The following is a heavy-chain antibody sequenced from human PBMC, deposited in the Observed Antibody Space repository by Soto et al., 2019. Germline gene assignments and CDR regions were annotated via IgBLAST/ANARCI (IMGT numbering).Heavy chain of an antibody. V-gene: IGHV1-46*03. CDR1: GYTFTSYY. D-gene: IGHD2-2*01. CDR3: ARGYCSSTSCYYERSGAFDI. J-gene: IGHJ3*02. Sequence: ASVNVSCKASGYTFTSYYMHWVRQAPGQGLEWMGIINPSGGSTSYAQKFQGRVTMTRDTSTSTVYMELSSLRSEDTAVYYCARGYCSSTSCYYERSGAFDIWGQGTMVTVSS. CDR2: INPSGGST.